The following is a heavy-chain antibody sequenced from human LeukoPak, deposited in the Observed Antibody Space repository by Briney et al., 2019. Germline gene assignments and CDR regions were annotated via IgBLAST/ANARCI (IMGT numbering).Heavy chain of an antibody. CDR3: ARDYKLLWFGEQTSSNYYYYGMDV. V-gene: IGHV3-21*01. Sequence: PGGSLRLSCAASGFTFSSYSMNWVRQAPGKGLEWVSSISSSSSYIYYADSVKGRFTISRDNAKNSLYLQMNSLRAEDTAVYYCARDYKLLWFGEQTSSNYYYYGMDVWGQGTTVTVS. J-gene: IGHJ6*02. CDR2: ISSSSSYI. CDR1: GFTFSSYS. D-gene: IGHD3-10*01.